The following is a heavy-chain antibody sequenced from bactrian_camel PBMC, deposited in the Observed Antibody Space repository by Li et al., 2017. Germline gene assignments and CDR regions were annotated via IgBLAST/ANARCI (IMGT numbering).Heavy chain of an antibody. CDR1: GYSQSANC. CDR3: ATGPRGYYSDYDAPEDY. Sequence: HVQLVESGGGSVQSGGSLRLSCAVSGYSQSANCMGWFRQAPGKEREGVATIDSDGGTAYIDSVRGRFTISRDNAKNTVSLQMHSLKLEDAGVYYCATGPRGYYSDYDAPEDYWGQGTQVTVS. CDR2: IDSDGGT. J-gene: IGHJ4*01. V-gene: IGHV3S53*01. D-gene: IGHD4*01.